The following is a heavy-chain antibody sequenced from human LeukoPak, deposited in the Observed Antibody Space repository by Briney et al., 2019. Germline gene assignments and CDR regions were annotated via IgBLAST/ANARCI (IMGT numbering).Heavy chain of an antibody. V-gene: IGHV4-4*07. D-gene: IGHD1-26*01. CDR1: GGSTSNYY. CDR3: ARGVGATTWYFDY. CDR2: IYTSGST. Sequence: SETLSLTCTVSGGSTSNYYWSWIRQPAGKGLECIGRIYTSGSTNYNPSLKGRVTMSVDTSKNQFSLKLSSVTAADTAVYYCARGVGATTWYFDYWGQGTLVTVSS. J-gene: IGHJ4*02.